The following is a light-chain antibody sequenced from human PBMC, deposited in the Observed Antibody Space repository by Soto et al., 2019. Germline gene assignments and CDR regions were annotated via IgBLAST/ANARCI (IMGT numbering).Light chain of an antibody. J-gene: IGKJ1*01. CDR1: QAIRND. Sequence: AIQMTQSPSSLSASVGDRVTITCRASQAIRNDLGWYQQKPGKAPKLLIYAASSLQSGVPSRFSGSGSGTDFTLTISSLQPEDFATYYCLRDYNYPLTFGHGTKVEIK. CDR2: AAS. CDR3: LRDYNYPLT. V-gene: IGKV1-6*01.